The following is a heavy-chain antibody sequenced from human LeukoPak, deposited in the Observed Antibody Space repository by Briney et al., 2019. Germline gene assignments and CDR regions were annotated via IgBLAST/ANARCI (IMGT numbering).Heavy chain of an antibody. Sequence: GGSLRLSCAASGFTFSSFSMNWVRQAPRKGLEWVSLISRSSTYIYYAASVKGRFTISRDNAKNSLYLQMNSLRDEDTGVYYCATQNWFDPWGQGTRVTASS. J-gene: IGHJ5*02. CDR3: ATQNWFDP. CDR2: ISRSSTYI. CDR1: GFTFSSFS. V-gene: IGHV3-21*01.